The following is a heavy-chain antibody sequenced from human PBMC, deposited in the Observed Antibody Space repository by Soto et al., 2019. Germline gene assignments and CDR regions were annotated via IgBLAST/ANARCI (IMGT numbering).Heavy chain of an antibody. CDR2: ISAYNGNT. Sequence: QVQLVQSGAEVKKPGASVKVSCKASGYTFTSYGISWVRQAPGQGLEWMGWISAYNGNTNYAQKLQGRVTMTTDTSTSTAYMELRSLRSHDTAVYYCARDQPQYYYDSSGYFDYWGQGTLVTVSS. D-gene: IGHD3-22*01. CDR3: ARDQPQYYYDSSGYFDY. J-gene: IGHJ4*02. CDR1: GYTFTSYG. V-gene: IGHV1-18*01.